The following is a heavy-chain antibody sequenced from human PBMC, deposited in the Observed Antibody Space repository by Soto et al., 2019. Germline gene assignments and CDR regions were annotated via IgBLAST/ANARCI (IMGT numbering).Heavy chain of an antibody. V-gene: IGHV4-30-4*01. Sequence: PSETLSLTCTASGASIMSTDYYWSLIRQAPGKGLEWIGYVYYTGSTYYNPSLMSRLTISVDTSKNRFSLKLTSVTAAETAVYYCVRTARQGAVAPHWFDRWGQGTQVTVSS. D-gene: IGHD2-21*02. CDR3: VRTARQGAVAPHWFDR. CDR1: GASIMSTDYY. J-gene: IGHJ5*01. CDR2: VYYTGST.